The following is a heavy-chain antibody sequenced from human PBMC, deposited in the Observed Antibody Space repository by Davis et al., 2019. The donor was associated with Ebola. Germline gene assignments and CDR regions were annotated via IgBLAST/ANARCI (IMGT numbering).Heavy chain of an antibody. J-gene: IGHJ6*02. CDR3: ARAGYCTGGVCYAGYYYYGMDV. CDR1: GGSISSSNW. CDR2: IYHSGST. D-gene: IGHD2-8*02. V-gene: IGHV4-4*02. Sequence: SETLSLTCTVSGGSISSSNWWSWVRQPPGKGLEWIGEIYHSGSTNYNPSLKSRVTISVDTSKNQFSLKLSSVTAADTAVYYCARAGYCTGGVCYAGYYYYGMDVWGQGTTVTVSS.